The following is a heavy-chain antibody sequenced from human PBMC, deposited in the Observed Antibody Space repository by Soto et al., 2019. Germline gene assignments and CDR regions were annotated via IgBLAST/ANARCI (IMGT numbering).Heavy chain of an antibody. CDR3: ARHEESVPNYYGSGSYSLDY. D-gene: IGHD3-10*01. V-gene: IGHV4-59*08. CDR1: GGSISSYY. CDR2: IYYSGST. Sequence: QVQLQESGPGLVKPSETLSLTCTVSGGSISSYYWSWIRQPPGKGLEWIGYIYYSGSTNYNPSLKSRVTISVDTSKNQFSLKLSSVTAADTAVYYCARHEESVPNYYGSGSYSLDYWGQGTLVTVSS. J-gene: IGHJ4*02.